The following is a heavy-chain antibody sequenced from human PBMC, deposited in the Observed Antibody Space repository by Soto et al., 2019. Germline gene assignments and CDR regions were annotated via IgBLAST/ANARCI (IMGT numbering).Heavy chain of an antibody. Sequence: EVQLVESGGGLVQPGGSLRLSCAASGFTVSSNYMSWVRQAPGKGLEWVSVIYSGGSTYYADSVKGRFTISRDNSKNTLYLQMNRLRAEDTAVYYCARDGLAVAGPNDYWGQGTLVTVSS. CDR3: ARDGLAVAGPNDY. V-gene: IGHV3-66*01. CDR1: GFTVSSNY. CDR2: IYSGGST. J-gene: IGHJ4*02. D-gene: IGHD6-19*01.